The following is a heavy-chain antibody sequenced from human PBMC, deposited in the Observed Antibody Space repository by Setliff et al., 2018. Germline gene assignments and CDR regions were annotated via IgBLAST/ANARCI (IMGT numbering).Heavy chain of an antibody. CDR2: INAGNGNT. D-gene: IGHD5-18*01. CDR3: ARDKLWLMGYYYYYYMDV. CDR1: GYTFTSYA. V-gene: IGHV1-3*01. Sequence: GASVKVSCKASGYTFTSYAMHWVRQAPGQRLEWMGWINAGNGNTKYSQKFQGRVTITRDTSASTAYMELSSLRSEDTAVYYCARDKLWLMGYYYYYYMDVWGKGTTVTV. J-gene: IGHJ6*03.